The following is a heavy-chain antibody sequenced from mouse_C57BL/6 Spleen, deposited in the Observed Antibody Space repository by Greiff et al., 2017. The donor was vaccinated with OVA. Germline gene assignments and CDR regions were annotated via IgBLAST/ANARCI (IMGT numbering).Heavy chain of an antibody. CDR2: IDPSDSET. V-gene: IGHV1-52*01. Sequence: VQLQQSGAELVRPGSSVKLSCKASGYTFTSYWMHWVKQRPIQGLEWIGNIDPSDSETHYNQKFKDKATLTVDKSSSTAYMQLSSLTSEDSAVYYCARWRIGPFAYWGQGTLVTVSA. CDR3: ARWRIGPFAY. CDR1: GYTFTSYW. J-gene: IGHJ3*01.